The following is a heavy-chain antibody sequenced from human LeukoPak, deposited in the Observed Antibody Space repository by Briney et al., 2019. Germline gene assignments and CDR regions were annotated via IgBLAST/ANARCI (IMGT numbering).Heavy chain of an antibody. D-gene: IGHD6-19*01. CDR1: GGSISSYY. CDR3: ARQDSSGWDLDY. Sequence: PSETLSLTCTVSGGSISSYYWSWIRQPAGKGLEWIGSIYYSGSTYYNPSLKSRVTISVDTSKNQFSLKLSSVTAADTAVYYCARQDSSGWDLDYWGQGTLVTVSS. J-gene: IGHJ4*02. CDR2: IYYSGST. V-gene: IGHV4-59*05.